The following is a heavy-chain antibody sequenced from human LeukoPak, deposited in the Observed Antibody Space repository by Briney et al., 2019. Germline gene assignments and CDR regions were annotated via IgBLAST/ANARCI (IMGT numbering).Heavy chain of an antibody. CDR1: GYTFTGYY. CDR2: INPNSGGT. CDR3: ARLSIAVAGTARNMDV. D-gene: IGHD6-19*01. J-gene: IGHJ6*03. V-gene: IGHV1-2*02. Sequence: ASVKVSCKASGYTFTGYYMHWVRQAPGQGLEWMGWINPNSGGTNYAQKFQGRVTMTRDTSISTAYMELSRLRSGDTAVYYCARLSIAVAGTARNMDVWGKGTTVTVSS.